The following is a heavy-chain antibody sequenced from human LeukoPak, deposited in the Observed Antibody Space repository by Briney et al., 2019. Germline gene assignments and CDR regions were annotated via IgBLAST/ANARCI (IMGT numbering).Heavy chain of an antibody. Sequence: GGSLRLSCAASGFTFSSYSMDWVRQAPGKGLEWVSFISTSSIYIYYADSVKGRFTISRDNAKNSLYLQMNSLRAEDTAVYYCVRVDSSGYGLHWGLDYWGQGTLVTVSS. J-gene: IGHJ4*02. CDR3: VRVDSSGYGLHWGLDY. V-gene: IGHV3-21*01. CDR1: GFTFSSYS. D-gene: IGHD3-22*01. CDR2: ISTSSIYI.